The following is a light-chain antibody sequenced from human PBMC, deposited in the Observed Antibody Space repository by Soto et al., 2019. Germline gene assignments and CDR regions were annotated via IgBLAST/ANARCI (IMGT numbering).Light chain of an antibody. CDR1: QSVSSSY. Sequence: EIVLTQSPGTLSLSPGERATLSCRASQSVSSSYLAWYQQKPGQAPRLLIYGASNRATGIPARFSGSGSGTDFTLTISSLEPEDFAVYYCQQRSKWQGFGQGTRLEI. V-gene: IGKV3D-20*02. CDR2: GAS. CDR3: QQRSKWQG. J-gene: IGKJ5*01.